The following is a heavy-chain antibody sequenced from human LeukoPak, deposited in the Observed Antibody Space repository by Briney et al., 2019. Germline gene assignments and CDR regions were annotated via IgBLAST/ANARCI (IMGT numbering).Heavy chain of an antibody. CDR1: GGSISSGGYY. CDR3: ARMSMGGGRRSPPYYFDY. Sequence: PSETLSLTCTVSGGSISSGGYYWSWIRQHPGKGLEWIGYIYYSGNTYYNPSLKSRVTISVDTSKNQFSLKLSSVTAADTAVYYCARMSMGGGRRSPPYYFDYWGQGTLVTVSS. CDR2: IYYSGNT. V-gene: IGHV4-31*03. D-gene: IGHD2-15*01. J-gene: IGHJ4*02.